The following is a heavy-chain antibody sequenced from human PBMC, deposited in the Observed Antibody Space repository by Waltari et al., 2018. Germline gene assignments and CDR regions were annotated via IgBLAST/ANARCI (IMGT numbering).Heavy chain of an antibody. D-gene: IGHD6-6*01. CDR1: GFTLGDYD. CDR3: TRTVTGSSSV. V-gene: IGHV3-49*03. J-gene: IGHJ4*02. Sequence: EVQLVESGGGLVQPGRSLRLSCTAYGFTLGDYDVSWFSQAPGKGLEWVEFIRSKAYGGTTEYAASVKGRCTISRDDPKSIAYLQMNSLKTEDTAVYYCTRTVTGSSSVWGQGTLVTVSS. CDR2: IRSKAYGGTT.